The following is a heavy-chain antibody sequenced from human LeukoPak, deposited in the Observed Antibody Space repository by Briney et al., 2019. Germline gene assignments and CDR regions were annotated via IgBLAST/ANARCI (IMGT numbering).Heavy chain of an antibody. V-gene: IGHV3-23*01. Sequence: PGGSLRLSCAASGFIFTSYAMSRVRQPPGKGLDWVSAISGGGDNTYYAASVKGRFTTTRDNSKNTLYLQMNSLRAEDTALYYCATPRSSYYYYGMDVWGQGTTVIVSS. CDR2: ISGGGDNT. CDR3: ATPRSSYYYYGMDV. CDR1: GFIFTSYA. J-gene: IGHJ6*02.